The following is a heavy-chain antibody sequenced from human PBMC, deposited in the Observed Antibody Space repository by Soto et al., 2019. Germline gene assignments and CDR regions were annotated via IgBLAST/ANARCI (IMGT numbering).Heavy chain of an antibody. CDR3: AKDGLGAYSYGSYYFDY. J-gene: IGHJ4*01. CDR2: INTDGSDT. D-gene: IGHD5-18*01. CDR1: GFTFSSDW. Sequence: PGGSLRLSCAASGFTFSSDWLHWVRQAPGKGLVWVSRINTDGSDTTYADSVKGRFTISRDNAKNTLYLQMNSLRAEDTAVYYCAKDGLGAYSYGSYYFDYWGQGTLVTVSS. V-gene: IGHV3-74*01.